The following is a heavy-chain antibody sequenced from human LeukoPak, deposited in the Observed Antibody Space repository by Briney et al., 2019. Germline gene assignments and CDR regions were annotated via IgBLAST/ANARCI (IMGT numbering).Heavy chain of an antibody. V-gene: IGHV3-7*04. CDR1: GFTFSSYG. J-gene: IGHJ4*02. CDR3: AMDSYGPDDY. D-gene: IGHD3-16*01. Sequence: GGTLRLSCAASGFTFSSYGMSWVRQAPGKGLEWVAHIKKDGSEKNYVDSVKGRFTISRDNTKNSVYLQMNSLRGEDTGVYYCAMDSYGPDDYWGQGTLVTVSS. CDR2: IKKDGSEK.